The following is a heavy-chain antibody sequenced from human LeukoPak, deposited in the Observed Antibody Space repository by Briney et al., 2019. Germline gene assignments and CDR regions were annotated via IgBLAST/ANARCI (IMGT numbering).Heavy chain of an antibody. D-gene: IGHD4-17*01. CDR3: AREYGDFDY. V-gene: IGHV4-4*07. CDR1: GGSVTNYY. J-gene: IGHJ4*02. CDR2: ISSRGDT. Sequence: SETLSLTCIVSGGSVTNYYWSWIRQPAGKGLQWIGRISSRGDTNYNPSLKSRVFMSIDRSKNQFSLKLLSLTAADTAVNYCAREYGDFDYWGRGTLVTVSS.